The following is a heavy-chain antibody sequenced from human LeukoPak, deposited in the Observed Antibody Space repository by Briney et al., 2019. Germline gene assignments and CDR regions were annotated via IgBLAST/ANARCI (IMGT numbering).Heavy chain of an antibody. Sequence: GGSLRLSCAASAFTFSTYAMSWVRQAPGKGLEWVSVISGSGGNTYYADSVKGRFTISRDNSKNTLYLQINSLRAEDTAVYYCAKDSGGIVGATFDYWGQGTLVTVSS. J-gene: IGHJ4*02. CDR3: AKDSGGIVGATFDY. V-gene: IGHV3-23*01. D-gene: IGHD1-26*01. CDR1: AFTFSTYA. CDR2: ISGSGGNT.